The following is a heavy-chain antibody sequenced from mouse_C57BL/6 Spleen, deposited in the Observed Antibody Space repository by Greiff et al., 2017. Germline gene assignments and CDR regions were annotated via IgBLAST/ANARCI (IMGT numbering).Heavy chain of an antibody. CDR2: IYPGDGDT. CDR3: ARSDYDPAWFAY. J-gene: IGHJ3*01. D-gene: IGHD2-4*01. Sequence: VQLVESGAELVKPGASVKISCKASSYAFSSYWMNWVKQRPGKGLEWIGQIYPGDGDTNYNGKFKGKATLTADKSSSTAYMQLSSLTSEDSAVYFCARSDYDPAWFAYWGQGTLVTVSA. CDR1: SYAFSSYW. V-gene: IGHV1-80*01.